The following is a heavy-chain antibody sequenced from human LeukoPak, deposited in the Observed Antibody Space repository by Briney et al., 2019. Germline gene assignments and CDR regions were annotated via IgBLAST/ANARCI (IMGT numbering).Heavy chain of an antibody. CDR1: GFTFSTYA. D-gene: IGHD3-22*01. CDR3: AKAGDRNYFDY. CDR2: ISPTGDGA. Sequence: GGSLRLSCAASGFTFSTYALHWVHQAQGKGLEWVSGISPTGDGAYYADSVKGRFTISKDNSKNTLYVHMNSLRAEDTAVYYCAKAGDRNYFDYWGQGALVTVSS. V-gene: IGHV3-23*01. J-gene: IGHJ4*02.